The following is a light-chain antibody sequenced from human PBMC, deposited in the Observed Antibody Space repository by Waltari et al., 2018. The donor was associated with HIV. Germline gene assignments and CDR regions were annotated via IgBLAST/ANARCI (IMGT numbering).Light chain of an antibody. Sequence: QSALTQPPSASGSPGQSVTISCTGTSSDLGAYNYVSWYQQHPDKAPKLMIYDVSKRPSGVPGRFSGSKSGNTASLTVSGLQTEDEADYYCSSYAGSNNPYVFGTGTKVTVL. V-gene: IGLV2-8*01. CDR1: SSDLGAYNY. CDR2: DVS. J-gene: IGLJ1*01. CDR3: SSYAGSNNPYV.